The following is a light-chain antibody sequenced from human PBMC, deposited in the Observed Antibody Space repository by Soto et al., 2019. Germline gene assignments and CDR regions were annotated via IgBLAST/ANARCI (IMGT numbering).Light chain of an antibody. CDR3: QQYDIPPST. CDR1: QDISRY. V-gene: IGKV1-33*01. CDR2: DVS. Sequence: DIQMTQSPASLSASVGDRVTISCQAIQDISRYLNWYQHKPGRAPQLLINDVSSLETGVPSRFSASGSGTQFTLTINGLQPEDLATYYCQQYDIPPSTFGGGTKVDI. J-gene: IGKJ4*01.